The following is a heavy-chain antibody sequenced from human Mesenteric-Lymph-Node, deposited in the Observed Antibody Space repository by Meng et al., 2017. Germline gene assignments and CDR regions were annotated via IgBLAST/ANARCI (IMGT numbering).Heavy chain of an antibody. CDR1: GGSISSSSYF. CDR2: IYYDGST. J-gene: IGHJ4*02. Sequence: QRRLLESSQGLVKPSETLSLTCTVSGGSISSSSYFWGWIRQPPGKGLEWIGSIYYDGSTYQNPSLKSRVAISVDTSKNQFSLRLSSVTAADTAVDFCARRSQNPLGIDYWGRGTLVTVSS. V-gene: IGHV4-39*01. CDR3: ARRSQNPLGIDY.